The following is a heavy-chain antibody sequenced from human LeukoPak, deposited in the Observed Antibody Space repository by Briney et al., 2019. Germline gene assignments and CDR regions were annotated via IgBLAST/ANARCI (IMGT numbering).Heavy chain of an antibody. CDR3: ARARVSMIRGVIADAFDI. CDR1: GYSIRTGYY. J-gene: IGHJ3*02. V-gene: IGHV4-38-2*02. Sequence: SETLSLTCIVSGYSIRTGYYWGWIRQPPGKGLQWIGSMYYDGSTYYNPSLKSRVTMSGDTSKNQCSLKLSSVTAADTAVYYCARARVSMIRGVIADAFDIRGQGTLVTVSS. D-gene: IGHD3-10*01. CDR2: MYYDGST.